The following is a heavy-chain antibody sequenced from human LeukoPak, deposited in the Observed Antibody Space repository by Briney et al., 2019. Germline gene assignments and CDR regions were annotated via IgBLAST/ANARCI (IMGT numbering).Heavy chain of an antibody. CDR3: TTDYGDYVFRSDC. CDR2: IKSKTAGGTT. V-gene: IGHV3-15*01. CDR1: GFTFSNAW. J-gene: IGHJ4*02. D-gene: IGHD4-17*01. Sequence: GGSLRLSCAASGFTFSNAWMSWVRQAPGKGLEWVGRIKSKTAGGTTDYAAPVKGRFIISRDNSKNTLYLQMNSLKTEDTAVYYCTTDYGDYVFRSDCWGQGTLVTVSS.